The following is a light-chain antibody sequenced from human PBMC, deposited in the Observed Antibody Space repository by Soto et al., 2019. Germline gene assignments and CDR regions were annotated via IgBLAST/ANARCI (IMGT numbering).Light chain of an antibody. CDR2: GAS. CDR1: QSVSSY. Sequence: EVVMTQSPATLSVSPGERATLSCKASQSVSSYLVWYQQKPGQAPRLLIFGASTRATGIPARFSGSGSGTEFTLTITSLQSEDFAVYYCQQYNYWPTFGQGTKVEIK. V-gene: IGKV3-15*01. CDR3: QQYNYWPT. J-gene: IGKJ1*01.